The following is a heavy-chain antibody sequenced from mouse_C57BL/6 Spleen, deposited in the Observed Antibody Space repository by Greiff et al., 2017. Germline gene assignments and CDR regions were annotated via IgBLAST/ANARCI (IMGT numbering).Heavy chain of an antibody. J-gene: IGHJ4*01. CDR3: TRIRNPYAMDY. CDR2: IDPETGGT. CDR1: GYTFTDYE. Sequence: VQLVESGAELVRPGASVTLSCKASGYTFTDYEMHWVKQTPVHGLEWIGAIDPETGGTAYNQKFKGKAILTADKSSSTAYMELRSLTSEDSAVYYCTRIRNPYAMDYWGQGTSVTVSS. V-gene: IGHV1-15*01.